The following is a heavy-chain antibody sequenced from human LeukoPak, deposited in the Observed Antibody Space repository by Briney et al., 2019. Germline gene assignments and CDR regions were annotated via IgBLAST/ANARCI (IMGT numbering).Heavy chain of an antibody. Sequence: ASLKVSCKASGYTFTSYDINWVRQATGQGLEWMGWMNPNSGNTGYAQKFQGRVTMTRNTSISTAYMELSSLRSEDTAVYYCATVLRYFDWPYYFDYWGQGTLVTVSS. D-gene: IGHD3-9*01. CDR3: ATVLRYFDWPYYFDY. CDR2: MNPNSGNT. V-gene: IGHV1-8*01. CDR1: GYTFTSYD. J-gene: IGHJ4*02.